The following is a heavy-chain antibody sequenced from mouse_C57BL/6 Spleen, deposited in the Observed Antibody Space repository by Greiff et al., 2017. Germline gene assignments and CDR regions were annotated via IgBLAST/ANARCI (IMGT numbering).Heavy chain of an antibody. D-gene: IGHD1-1*01. J-gene: IGHJ1*03. Sequence: VQLQQSGAELVRPGASVTLSCKASGYTFTDYEMHWVKQTPVHGLEWIGAIDPETGGTAYNQKFKGKAILTADKSSSTAYMELRSLTSEDSAVYYGTPLFHWYFDVWGTGTTVTVSS. V-gene: IGHV1-15*01. CDR1: GYTFTDYE. CDR3: TPLFHWYFDV. CDR2: IDPETGGT.